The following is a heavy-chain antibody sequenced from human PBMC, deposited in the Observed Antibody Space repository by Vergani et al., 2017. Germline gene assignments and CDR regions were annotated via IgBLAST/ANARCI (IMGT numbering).Heavy chain of an antibody. CDR3: AKDLAAGLYYFYMDV. V-gene: IGHV3-9*01. Sequence: EVRLVESGGDLVQPGRSLRLPCEASGFPFNGYALHWFRQVPGKGLEWCSGIDWKSGSVGYAASVKGRFTITRDNAKKSLYLQMNSLRGDDTALYYCAKDLAAGLYYFYMDVGGKGTPVTVSS. CDR1: GFPFNGYA. J-gene: IGHJ6*03. D-gene: IGHD6-13*01. CDR2: IDWKSGSV.